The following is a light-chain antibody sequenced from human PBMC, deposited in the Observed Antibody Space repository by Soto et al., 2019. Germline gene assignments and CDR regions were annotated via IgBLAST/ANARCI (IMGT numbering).Light chain of an antibody. Sequence: QSVLTQPPSASGSPGQSVTISCTGTSSDVGGYNYVSWYQQHPGKAPKVMIFEVSKRPSGVPDRFSGSKSGNTASLTVSGLQAEDEADYYCSSQAGSTTVVFGGGTKLTVL. CDR1: SSDVGGYNY. V-gene: IGLV2-8*01. J-gene: IGLJ2*01. CDR2: EVS. CDR3: SSQAGSTTVV.